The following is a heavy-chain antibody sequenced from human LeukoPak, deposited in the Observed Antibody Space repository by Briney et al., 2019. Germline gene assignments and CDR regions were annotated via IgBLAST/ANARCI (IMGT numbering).Heavy chain of an antibody. J-gene: IGHJ6*03. CDR3: ARDSDSSGWLDYYMDV. CDR2: ISSSGDYT. V-gene: IGHV3-21*01. Sequence: PGGSLRLSCAASGFTFSTYTMNWVRQAPGKGLERGSSISSSGDYTYYADSVKGRFTISRDNTKNSLYLQMTSLRAEDTAVYYCARDSDSSGWLDYYMDVWGKGTTVTISS. CDR1: GFTFSTYT. D-gene: IGHD6-19*01.